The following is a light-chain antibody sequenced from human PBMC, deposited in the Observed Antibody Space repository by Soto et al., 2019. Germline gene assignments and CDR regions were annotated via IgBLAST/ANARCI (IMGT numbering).Light chain of an antibody. CDR1: XTVXXN. J-gene: IGKJ1*01. CDR2: ATS. CDR3: QQYNNWPQVS. Sequence: RVMTQSPAXLSASPGEXXAXXCRASXTVXXNLAWYQHKPGRAPRLLIYATSTRATDVSARFSGSGDGTEFTLTISSLQPEDFAVYYCQQYNNWPQVSFGPGTKVEIK. V-gene: IGKV3-15*01.